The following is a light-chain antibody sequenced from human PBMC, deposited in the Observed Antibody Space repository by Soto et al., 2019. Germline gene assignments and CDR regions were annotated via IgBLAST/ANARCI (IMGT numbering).Light chain of an antibody. CDR2: DVS. V-gene: IGLV2-11*01. Sequence: QSALTQPRSVSGSPGQSVTISCTGTSSDVGGYNYVSWYQQHPGKAPKLMIYDVSKRPSGVPDRFSGYKSGNTASLTISGLQAEDEADYYCCSYAGSYGVFGAGTKLTVL. CDR1: SSDVGGYNY. J-gene: IGLJ2*01. CDR3: CSYAGSYGV.